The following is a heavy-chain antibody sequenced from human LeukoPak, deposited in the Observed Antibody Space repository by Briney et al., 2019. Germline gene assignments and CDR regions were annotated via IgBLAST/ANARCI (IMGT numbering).Heavy chain of an antibody. D-gene: IGHD5-24*01. Sequence: PSETLSLTCTVSGGSISSGSHYWSWIRQPAGKGLEWIGRIYTSGSTNYNPSLKSRVTISVDTSKNQFSLKLSSVTAADTAVYYCARDGYNYRRFDYWGQGTLVTVSS. J-gene: IGHJ4*02. V-gene: IGHV4-61*02. CDR2: IYTSGST. CDR1: GGSISSGSHY. CDR3: ARDGYNYRRFDY.